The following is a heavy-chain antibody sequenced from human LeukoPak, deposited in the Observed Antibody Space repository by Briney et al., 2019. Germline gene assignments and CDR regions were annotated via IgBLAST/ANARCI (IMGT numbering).Heavy chain of an antibody. D-gene: IGHD3-9*01. CDR3: ARGARYPGDY. CDR2: INPNSGGT. Sequence: GASVKVSCKASGYTFTGYYMHWVRQAPGQGLEWMGWINPNSGGTNYEQKFQGRVTMTRDTSISTAYMELSSLRSDDTAVYYCARGARYPGDYWGQGTLVTVSS. V-gene: IGHV1-2*02. CDR1: GYTFTGYY. J-gene: IGHJ4*02.